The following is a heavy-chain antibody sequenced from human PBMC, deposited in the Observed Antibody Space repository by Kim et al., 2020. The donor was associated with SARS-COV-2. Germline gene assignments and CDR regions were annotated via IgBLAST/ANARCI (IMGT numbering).Heavy chain of an antibody. V-gene: IGHV4-39*01. D-gene: IGHD3-3*01. J-gene: IGHJ3*02. CDR3: ASIRITIFGVVISYAFDI. Sequence: KSRVTISVDTSKTQFSLKLSSVTAADTAVYYCASIRITIFGVVISYAFDIWGQGTMVTVSS.